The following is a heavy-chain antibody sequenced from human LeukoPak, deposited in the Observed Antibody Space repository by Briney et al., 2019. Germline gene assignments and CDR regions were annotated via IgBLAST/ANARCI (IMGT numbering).Heavy chain of an antibody. J-gene: IGHJ4*02. Sequence: ESGPALVKPTQTFTLTCTFSGFSLSTTGMCVTWIRPPPGKALEWLARIDWDDDKYYNTSLKTRLTISKDTSKNQVVLTMTNMDPVDTATYYCARIRSTGSQSFDYWGQGTLVTVSS. V-gene: IGHV2-70*11. D-gene: IGHD1-26*01. CDR2: IDWDDDK. CDR3: ARIRSTGSQSFDY. CDR1: GFSLSTTGMC.